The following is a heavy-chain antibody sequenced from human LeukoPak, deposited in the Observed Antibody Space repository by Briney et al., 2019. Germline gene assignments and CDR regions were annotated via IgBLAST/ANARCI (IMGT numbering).Heavy chain of an antibody. Sequence: GGSLRLSCAASGFTFSSYAMHWVRQAPGEGLEWVAVISYDGSNKYYADSVKGRFTISRDNSKNTLYLQMNSLRAEDTAVYYCAREAEAFDIWGQGTMVTVSS. CDR2: ISYDGSNK. V-gene: IGHV3-30-3*01. CDR1: GFTFSSYA. J-gene: IGHJ3*02. CDR3: AREAEAFDI.